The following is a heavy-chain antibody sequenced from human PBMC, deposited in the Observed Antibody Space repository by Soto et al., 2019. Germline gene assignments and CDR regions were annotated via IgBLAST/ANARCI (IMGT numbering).Heavy chain of an antibody. CDR1: GGTFSSYA. CDR3: ARDPFGYSYGTDANWFDP. D-gene: IGHD5-18*01. CDR2: IIPIFGTA. J-gene: IGHJ5*02. V-gene: IGHV1-69*01. Sequence: QVQLVQSGAEVKKPGSSVKVSCKASGGTFSSYAISWVRQAPGQGLEWMGGIIPIFGTANYAQKFQGRVTITADESTSTAYMELSSLRSEDTAVYYCARDPFGYSYGTDANWFDPWGQGTLVTVSS.